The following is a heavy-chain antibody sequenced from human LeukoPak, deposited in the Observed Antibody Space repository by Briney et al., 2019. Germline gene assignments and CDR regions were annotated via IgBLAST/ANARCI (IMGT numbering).Heavy chain of an antibody. CDR1: GYTFTGDY. D-gene: IGHD7-27*01. V-gene: IGHV1-2*04. CDR3: ARDAAGDLFDY. J-gene: IGHJ4*02. CDR2: INPNSGCT. Sequence: GAVSVSCKASGYTFTGDYMHWERQGHGQGVGWMGSINPNSGCTNYAQKFQGWVTMTRNTSISTACMVLSRLRSDDTAVYYCARDAAGDLFDYWGQGTLVTVSS.